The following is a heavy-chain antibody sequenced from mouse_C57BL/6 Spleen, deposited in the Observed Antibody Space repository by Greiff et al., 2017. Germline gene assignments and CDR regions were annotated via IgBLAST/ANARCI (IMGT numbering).Heavy chain of an antibody. D-gene: IGHD1-1*01. CDR2: IDPNSGGT. CDR1: GYTFTSYW. V-gene: IGHV1-72*01. CDR3: ARGDWDYYYGSSWAY. J-gene: IGHJ3*01. Sequence: QVQLQQPGAELVKPGASVKLSCKASGYTFTSYWMHWVKQRPGRGLEWIGRIDPNSGGTKYNEKFKSKATLTVDKPSSTAYMQLSSLTSEDSAVYYCARGDWDYYYGSSWAYWGQGTLVTVSA.